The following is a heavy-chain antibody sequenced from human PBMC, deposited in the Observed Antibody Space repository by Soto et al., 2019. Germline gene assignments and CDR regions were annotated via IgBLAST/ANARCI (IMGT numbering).Heavy chain of an antibody. CDR3: ARSPGVAAPYDS. V-gene: IGHV4-59*01. CDR1: GGSISNYY. Sequence: PSETLSLTCPVSGGSISNYYWNWIRQPPGKGLEWIGYIYYTGSTNYNPSLKSRVAISFDTSQNHFSLNLRSVTAADTAVYYCARSPGVAAPYDSWGQGTLVTVSS. J-gene: IGHJ4*02. D-gene: IGHD6-25*01. CDR2: IYYTGST.